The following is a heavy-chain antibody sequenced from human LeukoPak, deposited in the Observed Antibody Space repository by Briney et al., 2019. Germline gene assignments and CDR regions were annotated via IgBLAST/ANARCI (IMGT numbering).Heavy chain of an antibody. D-gene: IGHD2/OR15-2a*01. CDR2: MNPNSGNT. Sequence: GASVKVSCKASGYTFTSYDINWVRQATGQGLEWMGWMNPNSGNTGYAQKFQGRVTMTRNTSISTAYMELSSLRSEDTAVYYCARDLVLYDASDIWGQGTMVTVSS. V-gene: IGHV1-8*01. J-gene: IGHJ3*02. CDR3: ARDLVLYDASDI. CDR1: GYTFTSYD.